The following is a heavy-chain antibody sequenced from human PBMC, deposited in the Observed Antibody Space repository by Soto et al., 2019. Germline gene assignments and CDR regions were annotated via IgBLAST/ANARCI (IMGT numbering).Heavy chain of an antibody. CDR1: GYTFTSSG. CDR3: VRRRVSATVIYWFDP. J-gene: IGHJ5*02. V-gene: IGHV1-3*01. D-gene: IGHD6-13*01. Sequence: ASGKISCTDSGYTFTSSGIHWVRQAPGQRLEWMGWINAANGDTKYSPKFQGRVTITRDTSASTAYMELSSLRSEDTAVYYCVRRRVSATVIYWFDPCGHRTLFTISS. CDR2: INAANGDT.